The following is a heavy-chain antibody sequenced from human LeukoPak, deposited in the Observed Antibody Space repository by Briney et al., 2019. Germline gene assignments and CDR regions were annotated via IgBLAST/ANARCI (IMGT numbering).Heavy chain of an antibody. Sequence: GGSLRLSCAASGFTFSNYAMHWVRQAPGKGLEWVAFLRFDGSNQYYADSIKGRFTISRDNSMNTLSLQMNSLRAEDTAVYYCAKAFDRGYSYGSYFDYWGQGTLVTVSS. CDR3: AKAFDRGYSYGSYFDY. CDR2: LRFDGSNQ. D-gene: IGHD5-18*01. J-gene: IGHJ4*02. CDR1: GFTFSNYA. V-gene: IGHV3-30*02.